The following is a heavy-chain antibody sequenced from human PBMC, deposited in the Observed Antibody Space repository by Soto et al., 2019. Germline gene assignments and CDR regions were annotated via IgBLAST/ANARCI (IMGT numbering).Heavy chain of an antibody. J-gene: IGHJ4*02. CDR2: ISGSGGST. CDR1: GFTFSSYA. D-gene: IGHD6-19*01. CDR3: AKDGGRSGWYFEEFDY. V-gene: IGHV3-23*01. Sequence: GGSLRLSCAASGFTFSSYAMSWVRQAPGKGLEWVSAISGSGGSTYYADSVKGRFTISRDNSKNTLYLQMNSLRAEDTAVYYCAKDGGRSGWYFEEFDYWGQGTLVTVSS.